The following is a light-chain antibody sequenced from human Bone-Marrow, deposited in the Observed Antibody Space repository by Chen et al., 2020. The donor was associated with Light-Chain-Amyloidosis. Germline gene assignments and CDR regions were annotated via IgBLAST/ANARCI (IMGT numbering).Light chain of an antibody. Sequence: DIMMTQSPSSLSASVGDRVTITCRASQDIRGFLNWYQQKPGKAPNLLIHASSTLQSGVPSRFSGSGSGTDFTLTISSLQPEDFATYYSQQSHSRPLTFGGGSKVENK. CDR3: QQSHSRPLT. J-gene: IGKJ4*01. CDR1: QDIRGF. CDR2: ASS. V-gene: IGKV1-39*01.